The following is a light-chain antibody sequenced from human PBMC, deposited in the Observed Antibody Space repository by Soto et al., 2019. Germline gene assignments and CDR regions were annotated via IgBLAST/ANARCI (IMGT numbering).Light chain of an antibody. CDR1: QSISSY. CDR2: AAC. Sequence: DSQMTQSPSSLSASVGARVTITCRASQSISSYLNWYQQKTGKAPKLMSYAACSFQSGVPSRFRVCGSGTNFTLTNSSLQPEDFATYYCQQSYNSVPYTFGQGTKLEIK. V-gene: IGKV1-39*01. J-gene: IGKJ2*01. CDR3: QQSYNSVPYT.